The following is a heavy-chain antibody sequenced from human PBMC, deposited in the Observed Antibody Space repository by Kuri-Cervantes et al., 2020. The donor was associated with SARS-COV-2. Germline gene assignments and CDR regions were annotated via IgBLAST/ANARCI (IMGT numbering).Heavy chain of an antibody. CDR1: GFTFSSYA. CDR3: AKDLRAAAAGFDY. V-gene: IGHV3-23*03. Sequence: GESLKISCAASGFTFSSYAMSWVRQAPGKGLEWVSVIYSGGSSTYYADSVKGRFTISRDNSKNTLYLQMNSLRAEDTAVYYCAKDLRAAAAGFDYWGQGTLVTVSS. J-gene: IGHJ4*02. CDR2: IYSGGSST. D-gene: IGHD6-13*01.